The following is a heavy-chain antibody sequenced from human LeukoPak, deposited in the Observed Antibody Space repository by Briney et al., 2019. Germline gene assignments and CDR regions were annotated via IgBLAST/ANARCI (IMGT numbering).Heavy chain of an antibody. Sequence: GASVKVSCKASGGTFSSYAISWVRQAPGQGLEWMGRIIPILGIANYAQKFQGRVTITEDKSTSTAYMELSSLRSEDTAVYYCARVVIGWFDPWGQGTLVTVSS. D-gene: IGHD2/OR15-2a*01. CDR2: IIPILGIA. J-gene: IGHJ5*02. CDR3: ARVVIGWFDP. V-gene: IGHV1-69*04. CDR1: GGTFSSYA.